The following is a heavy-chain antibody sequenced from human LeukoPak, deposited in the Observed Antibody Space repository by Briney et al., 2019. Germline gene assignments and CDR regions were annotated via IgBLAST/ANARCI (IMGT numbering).Heavy chain of an antibody. CDR3: AKVPNYGGYSQPLSYFDY. J-gene: IGHJ4*02. V-gene: IGHV3-23*01. CDR1: GFTFSSYA. D-gene: IGHD4-23*01. CDR2: ISGSGSST. Sequence: PGGSLRLSCADSGFTFSSYAMSWVRQAPGKGLEWVSAISGSGSSTYYADSVKGRFTISRDNSKNTLYLQMNSLRAEDTAVYYCAKVPNYGGYSQPLSYFDYWGQGTLVTVSS.